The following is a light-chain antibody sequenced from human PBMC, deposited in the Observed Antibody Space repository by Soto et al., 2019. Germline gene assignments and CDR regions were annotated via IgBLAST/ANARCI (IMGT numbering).Light chain of an antibody. Sequence: QSVLTQPPSVSGAPGQRVTISCTGSSSKIGAGYDVHWYQQLPGTAPKLLIYGNSNRPSGVPDRFSGSKSGPSASLAITGLQAEDEADYYCQSYDSSLSGSDVFGTGTKVTVL. V-gene: IGLV1-40*01. CDR3: QSYDSSLSGSDV. J-gene: IGLJ1*01. CDR2: GNS. CDR1: SSKIGAGYD.